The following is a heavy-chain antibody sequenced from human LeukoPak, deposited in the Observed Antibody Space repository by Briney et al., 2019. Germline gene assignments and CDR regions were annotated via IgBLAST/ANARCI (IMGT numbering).Heavy chain of an antibody. CDR1: GGSISSYY. J-gene: IGHJ6*03. D-gene: IGHD1-26*01. Sequence: PSETLSLTCTVSGGSISSYYWGWIRQPPGKGLEWIGTIYYSGNTYYNPSLKSRVTISVDTSKNQFSLKLSSVTAADTAVYYCARRGGYYYMDVWGKGTTVTVSS. V-gene: IGHV4-39*01. CDR2: IYYSGNT. CDR3: ARRGGYYYMDV.